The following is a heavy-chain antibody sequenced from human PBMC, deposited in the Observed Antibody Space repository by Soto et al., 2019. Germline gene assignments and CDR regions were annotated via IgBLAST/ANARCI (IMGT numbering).Heavy chain of an antibody. D-gene: IGHD6-19*01. Sequence: GGSLRLSCVASGFTLSSFSMSWVRQTPGKGLEWVSSITTGNDYISYADSVKGRFTISRDNAKNSLYLQMNSLRAEDTAVYYCARLSSSSGWYGGGYYYYGMDVWGQGTTVTVSS. J-gene: IGHJ6*02. CDR2: ITTGNDYI. CDR3: ARLSSSSGWYGGGYYYYGMDV. V-gene: IGHV3-21*01. CDR1: GFTLSSFS.